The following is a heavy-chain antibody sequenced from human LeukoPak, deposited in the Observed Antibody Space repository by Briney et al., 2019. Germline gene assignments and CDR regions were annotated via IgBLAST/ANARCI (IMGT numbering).Heavy chain of an antibody. V-gene: IGHV3-30*02. Sequence: GGLLRLFCAASGFTFSSYGMHCVRQAPGKEREWVAFIRYDANNKYYADTVKGRFTISRDNSKNTLYLQMNSLRAEDTAVYYCARVLYSSSWYYFDYWGQGTLVTVSS. D-gene: IGHD6-13*01. J-gene: IGHJ4*02. CDR2: IRYDANNK. CDR3: ARVLYSSSWYYFDY. CDR1: GFTFSSYG.